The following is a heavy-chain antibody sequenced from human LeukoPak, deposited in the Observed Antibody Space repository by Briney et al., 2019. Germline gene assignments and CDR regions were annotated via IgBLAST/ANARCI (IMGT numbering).Heavy chain of an antibody. CDR2: ISYSVST. CDR3: ARRIQLWLGFDY. V-gene: IGHV4-59*08. CDR1: GGSISSYY. D-gene: IGHD5-18*01. J-gene: IGHJ4*02. Sequence: PSETLSLTCTVSGGSISSYYWSWIRQPPGKGLEWIGYISYSVSTNYNPSLKSRVTISVDTSKNQFSLKLSSVTAADTAVYYCARRIQLWLGFDYWGQGTLVTVSS.